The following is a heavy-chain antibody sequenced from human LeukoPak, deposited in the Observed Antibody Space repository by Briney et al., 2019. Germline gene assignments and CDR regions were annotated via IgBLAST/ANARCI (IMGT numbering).Heavy chain of an antibody. D-gene: IGHD2-2*01. Sequence: GGSLRLSCAASGFTFSNSDMSWVHQAPGKGLEWVSAISGSGGSTYYADSVKGRFTLSRDNSKNTLYLQMDSLRAEDTAVYYCAKLPYIVVVPAAMTWFDYWGQGTLVTVSS. CDR2: ISGSGGST. J-gene: IGHJ4*02. V-gene: IGHV3-23*01. CDR3: AKLPYIVVVPAAMTWFDY. CDR1: GFTFSNSD.